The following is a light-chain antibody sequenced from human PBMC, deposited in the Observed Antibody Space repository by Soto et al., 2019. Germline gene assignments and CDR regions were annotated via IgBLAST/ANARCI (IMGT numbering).Light chain of an antibody. V-gene: IGKV1-5*03. CDR3: QQYKTYSRT. J-gene: IGKJ1*01. Sequence: DIQMTQSPSTLSASVGDRVTITCRASQYISPWLAWYQQKPGKAPKLLIYKASSLESGVPSRFSGSGSGTEFTLTISSLQPDDFATYYCQQYKTYSRTFGQGTKVEIK. CDR1: QYISPW. CDR2: KAS.